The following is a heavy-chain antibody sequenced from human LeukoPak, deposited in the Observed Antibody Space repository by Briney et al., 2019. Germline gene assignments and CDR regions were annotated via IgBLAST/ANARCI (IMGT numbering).Heavy chain of an antibody. D-gene: IGHD3-22*01. CDR2: IWYDGSNK. CDR1: GFTFNNHA. CDR3: ARDFYDSSGYYSPLGAFDI. V-gene: IGHV3-33*08. Sequence: GRSLRLSCTASGFTFNNHAMHWVRQAPGKGLEWVAVIWYDGSNKYYADSVKGRFTISRDNSKNTLYLQMNSLRAEDTAVYYCARDFYDSSGYYSPLGAFDIWGQGTMVTVSS. J-gene: IGHJ3*02.